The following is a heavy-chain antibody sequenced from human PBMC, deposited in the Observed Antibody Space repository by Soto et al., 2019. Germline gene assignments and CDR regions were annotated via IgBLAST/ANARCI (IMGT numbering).Heavy chain of an antibody. CDR2: MNPNSGNT. CDR3: ARAFSGYEGRWFDP. J-gene: IGHJ5*02. D-gene: IGHD5-12*01. V-gene: IGHV1-8*01. Sequence: QVQLVQSGAEVKKPGASVKVSCKASGYTFTSYDINWVRQATGQGLEWMGWMNPNSGNTGYAQKFQGRVIMTRNTSISTAYMELSSLRSEDTAVYYCARAFSGYEGRWFDPWGQGTLVTVSS. CDR1: GYTFTSYD.